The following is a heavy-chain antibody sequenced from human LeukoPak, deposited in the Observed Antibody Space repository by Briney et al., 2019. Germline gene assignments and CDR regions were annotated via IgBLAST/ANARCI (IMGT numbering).Heavy chain of an antibody. V-gene: IGHV1-8*01. CDR3: ARGRFGITMVRGVFDP. J-gene: IGHJ5*02. CDR1: GYTFTSYD. Sequence: GASVKVSCKASGYTFTSYDINWVRQATGQGLEWMGWMNPNSGNTGYAQKFQGRVTMTRNTSISTAYMELSSLRSEDTAVYYCARGRFGITMVRGVFDPWGQGTLVTVSS. CDR2: MNPNSGNT. D-gene: IGHD3-10*01.